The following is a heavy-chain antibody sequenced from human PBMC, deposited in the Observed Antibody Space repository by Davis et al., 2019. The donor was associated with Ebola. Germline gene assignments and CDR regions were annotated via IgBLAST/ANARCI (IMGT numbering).Heavy chain of an antibody. D-gene: IGHD6-19*01. J-gene: IGHJ4*02. CDR2: IYYSGST. CDR3: ARSLYSSLSHAAY. Sequence: GSLRLSCTVPGGSISSYYWGWIRQHPGKGLEWIGYIYYSGSTYYNPSLKSRVTISVDTSKNQFSLKLSSVTAADTAVYYCARSLYSSLSHAAYGGQGALVTVSS. V-gene: IGHV4-59*06. CDR1: GGSISSYY.